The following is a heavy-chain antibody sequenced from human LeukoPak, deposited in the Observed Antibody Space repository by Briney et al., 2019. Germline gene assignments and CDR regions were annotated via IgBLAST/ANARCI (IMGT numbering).Heavy chain of an antibody. CDR1: GFIFDNYE. D-gene: IGHD4-23*01. J-gene: IGHJ4*02. Sequence: GGSLRLSCAVSGFIFDNYEMNWVRQAPGKGLGWVSYISSSGSTIYYADSVKGRFTISRDNAKNSLYLQMNSLRAEDTAVYYCARGTTVITPFDYWGQGTLVTVSS. V-gene: IGHV3-48*03. CDR3: ARGTTVITPFDY. CDR2: ISSSGSTI.